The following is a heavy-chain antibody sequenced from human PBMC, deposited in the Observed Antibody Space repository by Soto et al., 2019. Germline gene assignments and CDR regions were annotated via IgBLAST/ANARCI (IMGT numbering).Heavy chain of an antibody. J-gene: IGHJ6*02. V-gene: IGHV1-46*01. CDR2: INPSGGST. CDR3: ARVSQPRNYYYGMDV. CDR1: GYTFTSYY. Sequence: GASAKVSCKASGYTFTSYYMHWVRQAPGQGLEWMGIINPSGGSTSYAQKFQGRVTMTRDTSTSTVYMELSSLRSEDTAVYYCARVSQPRNYYYGMDVWGQGPTVTSP. D-gene: IGHD2-2*01.